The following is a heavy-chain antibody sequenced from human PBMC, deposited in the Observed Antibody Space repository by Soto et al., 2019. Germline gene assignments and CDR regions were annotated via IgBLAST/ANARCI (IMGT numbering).Heavy chain of an antibody. J-gene: IGHJ6*03. CDR3: ASFRYLHWSYYMAV. D-gene: IGHD3-9*01. CDR2: INAYNGNT. Sequence: QVQLVQSGAEVKKPGASVKVSCKASGYTFTSYGISWVRQAPGQGHEWMGWINAYNGNTNYAQKLQGRVTMTTDTSTSSANMELRSLRNDDTAVYYCASFRYLHWSYYMAVCGKGTTVTVSS. V-gene: IGHV1-18*01. CDR1: GYTFTSYG.